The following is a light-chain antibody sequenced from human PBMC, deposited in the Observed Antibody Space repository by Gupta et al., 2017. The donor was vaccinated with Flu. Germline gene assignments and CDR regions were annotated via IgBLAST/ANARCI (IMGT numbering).Light chain of an antibody. J-gene: IGLJ2*01. CDR2: QDV. V-gene: IGLV3-1*01. CDR1: KLGDKF. CDR3: QVLDTNSGV. Sequence: SPGQTAAITCSGDKLGDKFACWYQQKPGQSPVLVIYQDVKRPSGIPERFSGSNSGDTATLTISGTQAVDEADYYCQVLDTNSGVFGGGTKVTV.